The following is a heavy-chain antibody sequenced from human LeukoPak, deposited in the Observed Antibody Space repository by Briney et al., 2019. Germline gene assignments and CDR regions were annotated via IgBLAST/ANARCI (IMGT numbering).Heavy chain of an antibody. D-gene: IGHD3/OR15-3a*01. CDR1: GYTFTSYG. CDR2: ISAYNGNT. V-gene: IGHV1-18*01. CDR3: ARDSSDFWPEGWFDP. J-gene: IGHJ5*02. Sequence: ASVKVSCKASGYTFTSYGISWVRQAPGQGLEWMGWISAYNGNTNYAQKLQGRVTMTTDTSTSTAYMELRSLRSDDTAVYYCARDSSDFWPEGWFDPRGQGTLVTVSS.